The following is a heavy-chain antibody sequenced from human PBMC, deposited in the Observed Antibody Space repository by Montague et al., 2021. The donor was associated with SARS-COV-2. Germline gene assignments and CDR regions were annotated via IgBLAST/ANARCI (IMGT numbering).Heavy chain of an antibody. V-gene: IGHV6-1*01. J-gene: IGHJ4*02. Sequence: CAISGDSVSSNSAAWNWIRQSPSRGREWLGRTYYRSKWYNDYAVPVKSRITINPDTSKNQFSLQLNSVTPEDTAVYYCARGSSGYYTPRPFDYWGQGTLVTVSS. CDR3: ARGSSGYYTPRPFDY. CDR1: GDSVSSNSAA. D-gene: IGHD3-22*01. CDR2: TYYRSKWYN.